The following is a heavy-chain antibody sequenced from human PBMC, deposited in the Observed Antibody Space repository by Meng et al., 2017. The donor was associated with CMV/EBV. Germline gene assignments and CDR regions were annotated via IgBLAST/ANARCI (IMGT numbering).Heavy chain of an antibody. D-gene: IGHD3-10*01. CDR2: ISSSGSTI. CDR1: GFTFSSYE. V-gene: IGHV3-48*03. CDR3: ARDAGQTAHYGSGYGMDV. J-gene: IGHJ6*02. Sequence: GESLKISCAASGFTFSSYEMNWVRQAPGKGLEWVSYISSSGSTIYYADSVKGRFTISRDNAKNSLYLQMNSLRAEDTAVYYCARDAGQTAHYGSGYGMDVWGQGTTVTVSS.